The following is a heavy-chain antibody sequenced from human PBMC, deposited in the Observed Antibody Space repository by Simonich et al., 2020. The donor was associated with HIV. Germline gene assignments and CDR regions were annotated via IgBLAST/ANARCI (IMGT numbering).Heavy chain of an antibody. Sequence: EVQLVESGGGLVQPGGSLRLSCAASGFTVSSNYMSWVRQAPGKGLEWGSVIYSSGATYDADSVKGRFTISRHISKNTLWLQMSNLRAEDTAVYYCASERHVRDGFQHWGQGTLVTVSS. D-gene: IGHD2-8*01. CDR1: GFTVSSNY. V-gene: IGHV3-53*04. CDR2: IYSSGAT. CDR3: ASERHVRDGFQH. J-gene: IGHJ1*01.